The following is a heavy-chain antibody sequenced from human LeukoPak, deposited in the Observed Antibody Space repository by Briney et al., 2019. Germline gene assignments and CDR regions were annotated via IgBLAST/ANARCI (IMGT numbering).Heavy chain of an antibody. V-gene: IGHV3-23*01. CDR2: ISGSGGST. D-gene: IGHD6-13*01. CDR3: ARVGQQLVQLCYFDY. Sequence: GGSLRLSCAASGFTFSSYAMSWVRQAPGKGLEWVSAISGSGGSTYYADSVKGRFTISRDNSKNTLYLQMNSLRAEDTAVYYCARVGQQLVQLCYFDYWGQGTLVTVSS. J-gene: IGHJ4*02. CDR1: GFTFSSYA.